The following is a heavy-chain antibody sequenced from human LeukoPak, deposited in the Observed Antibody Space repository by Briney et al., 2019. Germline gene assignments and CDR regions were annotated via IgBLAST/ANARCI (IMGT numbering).Heavy chain of an antibody. D-gene: IGHD4-17*01. CDR3: ARRSYYGDYNFDY. J-gene: IGHJ4*02. CDR1: GYTFTSYY. V-gene: IGHV1-46*01. Sequence: ASVKVSCKASGYTFTSYYMHWVRQAPGQGLEWMGIINPSGGSTSYAQKFQGRVTITRNTSISTAYMELSSLRSEDTAVYYCARRSYYGDYNFDYWGQGTLVTVSS. CDR2: INPSGGST.